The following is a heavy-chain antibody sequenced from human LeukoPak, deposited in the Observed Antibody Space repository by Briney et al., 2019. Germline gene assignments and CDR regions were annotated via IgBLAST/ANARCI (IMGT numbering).Heavy chain of an antibody. CDR2: ISGSGDTS. D-gene: IGHD3-10*01. CDR1: CVTFCSLA. V-gene: IGHV3-23*01. Sequence: GGSLRLSRAVACVTFCSLAVRWVRQAPGKGLEWVSAISGSGDTSFYADSVKGRFTISRDNSKNTLYLQMNSLSAEDTAVYYWVKDLRGREHFIPYWARGTLVRVSS. CDR3: VKDLRGREHFIPY. J-gene: IGHJ4*02.